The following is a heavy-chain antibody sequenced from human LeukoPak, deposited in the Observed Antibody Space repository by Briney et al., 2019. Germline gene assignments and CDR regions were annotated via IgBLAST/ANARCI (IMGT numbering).Heavy chain of an antibody. CDR3: ARDRLYNSGWYRDK. CDR1: AYSISSGHY. D-gene: IGHD6-19*01. J-gene: IGHJ4*02. CDR2: MYHSGNT. Sequence: PSETLSLTCTVSAYSISSGHYWGWIRQPPAKGLEWIGSMYHSGNTYYNPALKSRITLSVDTSKNQFSLKVGSVTAADTAVYYCARDRLYNSGWYRDKWGQGTLVTVSS. V-gene: IGHV4-38-2*02.